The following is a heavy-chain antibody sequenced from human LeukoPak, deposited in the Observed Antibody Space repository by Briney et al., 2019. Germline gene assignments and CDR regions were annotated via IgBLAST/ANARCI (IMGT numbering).Heavy chain of an antibody. CDR1: GFTFSSYA. D-gene: IGHD2-15*01. J-gene: IGHJ1*01. CDR2: ISGSGGST. V-gene: IGHV3-23*01. Sequence: GGSLRLSCAASGFTFSSYAMSWVRQAPGKGLEWVSAISGSGGSTYYADSVKGRFTISRDNSKNTLYLQMNSLRAEDTAVYYCARDPPPYCSGGSCYSILFQHWGQGTLVTVSS. CDR3: ARDPPPYCSGGSCYSILFQH.